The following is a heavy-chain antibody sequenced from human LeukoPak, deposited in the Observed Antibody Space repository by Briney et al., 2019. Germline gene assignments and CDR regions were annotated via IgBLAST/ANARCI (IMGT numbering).Heavy chain of an antibody. CDR2: IKSKTDGGTT. CDR3: AKGLLGSHIFDY. V-gene: IGHV3-15*01. J-gene: IGHJ4*02. D-gene: IGHD3-9*01. CDR1: GFTFSNAW. Sequence: PGGSLRLSCAASGFTFSNAWMSWVRQAPGKGLEWVGRIKSKTDGGTTDYAAPVKGRFTISRDDSKNTLYLQMNSLKTEDTAVYYCAKGLLGSHIFDYWGQGTLVTVSS.